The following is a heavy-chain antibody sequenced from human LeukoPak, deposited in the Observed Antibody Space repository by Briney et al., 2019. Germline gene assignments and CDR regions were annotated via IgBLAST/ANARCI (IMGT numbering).Heavy chain of an antibody. CDR3: ARARIVGATS. Sequence: PSETLSLTCAVYGGSFSGYYWSWIRQPPGKGLEWIGEINHSGSTNYNPSLKSRVTISVDTSKNQFSLKLSSVTAADTAVYYCARARIVGATSWGQGTLVTVSS. J-gene: IGHJ4*02. V-gene: IGHV4-34*01. CDR2: INHSGST. D-gene: IGHD1-26*01. CDR1: GGSFSGYY.